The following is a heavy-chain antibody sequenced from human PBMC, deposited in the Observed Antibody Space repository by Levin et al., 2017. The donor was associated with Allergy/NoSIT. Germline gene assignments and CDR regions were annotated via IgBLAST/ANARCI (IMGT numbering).Heavy chain of an antibody. CDR2: IYPGDSDT. CDR1: GYSFTSYW. D-gene: IGHD2-21*02. CDR3: ARHVLDGAYCGGDCYAHGMDV. Sequence: GESLKISCKGSGYSFTSYWIGWVRQMPGKGLECMGIIYPGDSDTRYSPSFQGQVTISADKSISTVYLQWSSLKASDTAMYYCARHVLDGAYCGGDCYAHGMDVWGQGTTVTVSS. J-gene: IGHJ6*02. V-gene: IGHV5-51*01.